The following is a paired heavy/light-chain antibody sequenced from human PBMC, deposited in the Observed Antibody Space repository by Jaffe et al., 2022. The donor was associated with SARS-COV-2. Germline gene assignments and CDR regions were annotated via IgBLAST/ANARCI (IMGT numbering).Heavy chain of an antibody. J-gene: IGHJ4*02. CDR3: ARAYCSSTSCYNFDY. D-gene: IGHD2-2*02. Sequence: QVQLVQSGAEVKKPGASVKVSCKASGYTFSSSGISWVRQAPGQGLEWMGWISGYNGNTNYAQKVQGRVTMTTDTSTSTGYMELRSLRSDDTAVYYCARAYCSSTSCYNFDYWGQGTLVTVSS. CDR1: GYTFSSSG. CDR2: ISGYNGNT. V-gene: IGHV1-18*01.
Light chain of an antibody. J-gene: IGLJ1*01. V-gene: IGLV1-51*02. Sequence: QSVLTQPPSVSAAPGQKVTISCSGSSSNIGNNYVSWYQQLPGTAPKLLIYENNKRPSGIPDRFSGSKSGTSATLGITGLQTGDEADYYCGTWDSSLPVYVFGTGTKVTVL. CDR1: SSNIGNNY. CDR2: ENN. CDR3: GTWDSSLPVYV.